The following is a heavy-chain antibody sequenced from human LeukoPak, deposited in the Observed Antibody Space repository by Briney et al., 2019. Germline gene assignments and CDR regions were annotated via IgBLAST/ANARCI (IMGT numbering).Heavy chain of an antibody. J-gene: IGHJ4*02. CDR3: ASWGAGGNS. CDR2: INPDGSGK. V-gene: IGHV3-7*01. Sequence: GGSLRLSCEASGLTLSTYWMNWVRQVPGKGLDWVANINPDGSGKRYVDSVKGRFTIARDNADNSLSLQMNSLRAEDTAVYYCASWGAGGNSWAQGTLVTVSS. D-gene: IGHD3-16*01. CDR1: GLTLSTYW.